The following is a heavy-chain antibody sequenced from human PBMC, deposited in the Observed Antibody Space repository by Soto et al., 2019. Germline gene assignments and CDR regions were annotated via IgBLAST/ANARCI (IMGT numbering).Heavy chain of an antibody. CDR2: ISGSNGNT. Sequence: ASVKVSFKASGYTFTTYGIGWVRQAPGQGFEWMAWISGSNGNTKYAQKFQGRVTMTTDTSTTTAYLLLRSLTSDDTAVYYCARDYSVYAGAPYYGMDVWGQGTTVTVSS. J-gene: IGHJ6*02. V-gene: IGHV1-18*01. D-gene: IGHD5-12*01. CDR3: ARDYSVYAGAPYYGMDV. CDR1: GYTFTTYG.